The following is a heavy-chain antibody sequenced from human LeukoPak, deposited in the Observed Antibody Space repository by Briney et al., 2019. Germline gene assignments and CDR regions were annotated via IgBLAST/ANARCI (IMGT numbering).Heavy chain of an antibody. V-gene: IGHV1-18*01. CDR2: ISAYNGNT. Sequence: GASVKVSCKASGYTFTSYGISWVRQAPGQGLEWMGWISAYNGNTNYAQKLQGRVTMTTDTSTSTAYMELRSLRSDDTAVYYCARLGYSSGWHNWFDPWGQGTLVTVSS. D-gene: IGHD6-19*01. CDR1: GYTFTSYG. J-gene: IGHJ5*02. CDR3: ARLGYSSGWHNWFDP.